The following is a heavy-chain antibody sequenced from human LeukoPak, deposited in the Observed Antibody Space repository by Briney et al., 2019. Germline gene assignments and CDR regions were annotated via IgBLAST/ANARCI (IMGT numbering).Heavy chain of an antibody. CDR3: ARSIAAAGTEPFDY. Sequence: GGSLKTSRKGLRYSFPNYWIERVRPIPGKGMEWMGINHHCWSDTRYSPSFQGEVTISADKSISTAYLQWSSLKASDTAMYYCARSIAAAGTEPFDYWGQGTLVTVSS. V-gene: IGHV5-51*01. J-gene: IGHJ4*02. CDR1: RYSFPNYW. D-gene: IGHD6-13*01. CDR2: NHHCWSDT.